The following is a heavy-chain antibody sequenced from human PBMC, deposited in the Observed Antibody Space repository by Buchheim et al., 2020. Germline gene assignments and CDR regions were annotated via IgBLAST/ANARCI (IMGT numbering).Heavy chain of an antibody. J-gene: IGHJ5*02. D-gene: IGHD3-10*01. CDR2: INSDGGNT. CDR3: ARDLYGSGLTNWFDP. Sequence: EVQLVESGGGLVQPGASLRLSCAAYGFTFSNYWMHWVCQVPGKGLVWVSRINSDGGNTNYAVSVKGRFTISRDNAKNPLYLQMDSLRAEDTAVYYCARDLYGSGLTNWFDPWGQGTL. CDR1: GFTFSNYW. V-gene: IGHV3-74*01.